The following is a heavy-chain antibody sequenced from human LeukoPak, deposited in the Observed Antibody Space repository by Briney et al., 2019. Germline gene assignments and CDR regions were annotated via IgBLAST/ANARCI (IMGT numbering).Heavy chain of an antibody. CDR1: GFTFSSCG. J-gene: IGHJ3*02. CDR3: AKGGAARPFDI. Sequence: GSLRLSCAASGFTFSSCGMHWVRQAPGKGLEWVAVISYDGSNKYYADSVKGRFTISRDNSKNTLYLQMNSLSAEDTAVYYCAKGGAARPFDIWGQGTIVTVSS. V-gene: IGHV3-30*18. CDR2: ISYDGSNK. D-gene: IGHD6-6*01.